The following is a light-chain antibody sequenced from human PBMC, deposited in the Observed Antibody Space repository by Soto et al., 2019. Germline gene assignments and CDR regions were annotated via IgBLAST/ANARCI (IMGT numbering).Light chain of an antibody. CDR2: DVT. CDR1: SSDVGVYNY. J-gene: IGLJ1*01. V-gene: IGLV2-11*01. Sequence: QSALTQPRSVSGSPGQSVTISCTGTSSDVGVYNYVSWYQQHSGKAPKLMIYDVTKRPSGVPDRFSGSKSANTASLTISGLQAGDEADYYCCSYAGSSTPYVFGTGTKVTVL. CDR3: CSYAGSSTPYV.